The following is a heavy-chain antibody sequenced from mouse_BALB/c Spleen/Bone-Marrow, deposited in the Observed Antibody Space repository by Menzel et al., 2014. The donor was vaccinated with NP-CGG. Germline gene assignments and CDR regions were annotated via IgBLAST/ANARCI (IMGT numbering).Heavy chain of an antibody. Sequence: VQRVESGAELVRPGSSVKISCKASGYAFSRSWMNWVKQGPGQGLEWIGQIYPGDDDTNYSGKFKGRATLTADKSSGTAYMQLSSLTSEDSAVYFCAGSTPLAYWGQGTLVTVSA. CDR1: GYAFSRSW. D-gene: IGHD1-1*01. CDR3: AGSTPLAY. J-gene: IGHJ3*01. V-gene: IGHV1-80*01. CDR2: IYPGDDDT.